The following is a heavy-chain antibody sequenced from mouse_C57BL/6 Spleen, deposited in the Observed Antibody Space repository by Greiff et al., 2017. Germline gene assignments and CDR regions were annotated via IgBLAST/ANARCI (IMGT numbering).Heavy chain of an antibody. J-gene: IGHJ2*01. CDR1: GFTFSDYG. Sequence: EVKLEESGGGLVKPGGSLTLSCAASGFTFSDYGMHWVRQAPEKGLEWVAYISSGSSTISYADTVKGRFTISRDNAKNTLFLHVTCLRSEDTAMYYCASGVGTDVWGKGTTLTVSS. V-gene: IGHV5-17*01. CDR2: ISSGSSTI. CDR3: ASGVGTDV. D-gene: IGHD1-1*02.